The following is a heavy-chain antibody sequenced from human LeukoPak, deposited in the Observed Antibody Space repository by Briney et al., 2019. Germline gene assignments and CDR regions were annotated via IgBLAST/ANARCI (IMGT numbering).Heavy chain of an antibody. J-gene: IGHJ4*02. CDR1: GYTFTGSY. CDR3: ARDFSRTSIDY. V-gene: IGHV1-2*02. CDR2: INPNSGGT. Sequence: GASVKVSCKASGYTFTGSYIHWVRQAPGQGLEWMGWINPNSGGTNYAQKFQRRVTMTRDTSNSTASMELSRLRSDDTAVYYCARDFSRTSIDYWGQGTLVTVSS. D-gene: IGHD3-3*02.